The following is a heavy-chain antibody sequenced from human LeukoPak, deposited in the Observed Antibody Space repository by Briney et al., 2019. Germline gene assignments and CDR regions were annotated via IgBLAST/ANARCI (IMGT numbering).Heavy chain of an antibody. CDR2: ISWNSGSI. D-gene: IGHD3-3*01. Sequence: GGSLRLSCAASGFTFDDYAMHWVRQAPGKGLEWVSGISWNSGSIGYADSVKGRFTISRDNAKNSLYLQMNSLRAEDTALYYCAKDISITIFSTQYYFDYWGQGTLVTVSS. CDR3: AKDISITIFSTQYYFDY. V-gene: IGHV3-9*01. CDR1: GFTFDDYA. J-gene: IGHJ4*02.